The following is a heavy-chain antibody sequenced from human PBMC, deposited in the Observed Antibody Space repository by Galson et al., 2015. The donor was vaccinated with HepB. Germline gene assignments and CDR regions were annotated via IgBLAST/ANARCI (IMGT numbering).Heavy chain of an antibody. CDR1: GYTLTELS. J-gene: IGHJ6*03. D-gene: IGHD5-18*01. CDR2: FDPEDGET. V-gene: IGHV1-24*01. Sequence: SVKVSCKVSGYTLTELSMHWVRQAPGKGLEWMGGFDPEDGETIYAQKFQGRVTMTEDTSTDTAYMELSSLRSEDTAVYYCATGGWTMDTVPNYYMDVWGKGTTVTVSS. CDR3: ATGGWTMDTVPNYYMDV.